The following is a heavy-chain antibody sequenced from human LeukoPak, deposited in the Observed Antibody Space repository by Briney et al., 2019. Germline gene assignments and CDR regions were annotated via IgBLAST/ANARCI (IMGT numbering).Heavy chain of an antibody. J-gene: IGHJ1*01. CDR2: VYTSGGT. V-gene: IGHV4-4*07. CDR1: GVSISSYY. Sequence: PSETLSLTCTVSGVSISSYYWSWIRQPAGKGLEWIGRVYTSGGTGYNPSLKSRVTMSADTSKNQFSLKPSSVTAADTAVYYCATGGGYLYGAEYFQYWGQGALVTVSS. CDR3: ATGGGYLYGAEYFQY. D-gene: IGHD3-22*01.